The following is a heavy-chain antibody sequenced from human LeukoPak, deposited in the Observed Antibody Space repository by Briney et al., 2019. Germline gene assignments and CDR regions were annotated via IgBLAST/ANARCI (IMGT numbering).Heavy chain of an antibody. J-gene: IGHJ5*02. CDR2: IRGKGFSDPP. V-gene: IGHV3-73*01. D-gene: IGHD3-16*01. CDR3: TVPQSGGNWFDP. Sequence: GGSLRLSCAASGFTFSDSAIHWVRQASGKGLEWVGRIRGKGFSDPPAYAASVKDRFTISRDDSESTAYLQMNSLRAEDTAVYYCTVPQSGGNWFDPWGPGTQVTVSS. CDR1: GFTFSDSA.